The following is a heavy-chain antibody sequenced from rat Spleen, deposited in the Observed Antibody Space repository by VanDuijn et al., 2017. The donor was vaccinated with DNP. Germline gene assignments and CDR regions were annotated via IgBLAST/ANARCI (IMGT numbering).Heavy chain of an antibody. CDR1: GFTFSNYY. V-gene: IGHV5S11*01. CDR3: ARHANYGSLVYAMDA. J-gene: IGHJ4*01. CDR2: ISTGGGDT. D-gene: IGHD1-3*01. Sequence: EVQLVESGGGLVQPGRSMKLSCAASGFTFSNYYMAWVRQAPTKGLEWVASISTGGGDTYYRDPVKGRFTISRDNAKSTLYLQMDSLRSEETATYYCARHANYGSLVYAMDAWGQGTSVTVSS.